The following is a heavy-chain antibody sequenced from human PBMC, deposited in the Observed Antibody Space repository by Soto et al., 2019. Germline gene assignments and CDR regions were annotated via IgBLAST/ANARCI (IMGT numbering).Heavy chain of an antibody. V-gene: IGHV1-58*02. CDR2: IVVASGQT. Sequence: ASVKVSCKASGSGFISSGIQWVRQAHGQRLEWIGWIVVASGQTNYAQNFRGRVAITRDTSTATAYIELTGLTSEDTAVYFCSADRPDIGVGWWVWGQGTTVTVYS. CDR1: GSGFISSG. D-gene: IGHD2-15*01. J-gene: IGHJ6*02. CDR3: SADRPDIGVGWWV.